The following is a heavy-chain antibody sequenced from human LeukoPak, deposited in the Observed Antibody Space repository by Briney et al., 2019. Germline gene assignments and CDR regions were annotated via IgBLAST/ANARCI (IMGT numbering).Heavy chain of an antibody. Sequence: QPGGTLRLSCAVSGFTFSSYWMYWVRQAPGKGLVWVSRINSDGSTRKYADSVKGRFTISRDNAKNILYLQMDSLRAEDTAVYYCAREAIFGVVRRFAYYYGMDVWGQGTTVTVSS. CDR2: INSDGSTR. J-gene: IGHJ6*02. CDR3: AREAIFGVVRRFAYYYGMDV. CDR1: GFTFSSYW. V-gene: IGHV3-74*03. D-gene: IGHD3-3*01.